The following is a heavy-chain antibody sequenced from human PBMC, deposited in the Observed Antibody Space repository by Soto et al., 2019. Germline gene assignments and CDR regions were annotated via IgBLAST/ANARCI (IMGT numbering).Heavy chain of an antibody. D-gene: IGHD3-9*01. CDR3: ARGRGSSGEGQLRYFDWLFSR. Sequence: SETLSLTCTVSGGSISSGGYYWSWIRQHPGKGLEGIGYIYYSGSTYYNPSLKSGVTISVDRSKNQFSLKLSSVTAADTAVYYCARGRGSSGEGQLRYFDWLFSRWGQGTLVTVSS. J-gene: IGHJ4*02. CDR1: GGSISSGGYY. CDR2: IYYSGST. V-gene: IGHV4-31*03.